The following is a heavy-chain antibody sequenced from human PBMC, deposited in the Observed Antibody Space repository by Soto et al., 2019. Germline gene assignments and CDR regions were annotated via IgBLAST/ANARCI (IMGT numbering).Heavy chain of an antibody. J-gene: IGHJ3*02. Sequence: GGSLRLSCAASGFTFSSYGMHWVRQAPGKGLVWVSRINSDGSSTSYADSVKGRFTISRDNAKNTLYLQMNSLRAEDTAVYYCAMGLRGYYDILTGYYKGDAFDIWGQGTMVTVSS. CDR2: INSDGSST. CDR1: GFTFSSYG. V-gene: IGHV3-74*01. D-gene: IGHD3-9*01. CDR3: AMGLRGYYDILTGYYKGDAFDI.